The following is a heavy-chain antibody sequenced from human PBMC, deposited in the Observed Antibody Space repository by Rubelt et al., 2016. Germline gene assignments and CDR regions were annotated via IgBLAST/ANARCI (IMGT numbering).Heavy chain of an antibody. Sequence: QVQLQESGPGLVKPSETLSLTCTVSGYSISSGYYWGWIRQPPGKGLEWIGSIYHSGSTYYNPSLKSRVTVCVETSKNQFSRKRSSVTAADTAVYYGASGGDIITIFGVVGRFEPWGQGTLVTVSS. V-gene: IGHV4-38-2*02. CDR3: ASGGDIITIFGVVGRFEP. CDR2: IYHSGST. J-gene: IGHJ5*02. CDR1: GYSISSGYY. D-gene: IGHD3-3*01.